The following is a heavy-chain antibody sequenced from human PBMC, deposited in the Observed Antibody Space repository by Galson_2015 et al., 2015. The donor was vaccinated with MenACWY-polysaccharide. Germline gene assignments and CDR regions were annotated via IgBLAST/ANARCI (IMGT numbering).Heavy chain of an antibody. CDR3: AKGGGDYFGSGSSYLGAFDI. CDR2: ISASGAGA. Sequence: SLRLSCAASGFTFSNNAMGWVRQAPGKGLEWVSGISASGAGAYYADSVKGRFTTSRDNSKNTLYLQMNNLRAEDTAAYYCAKGGGDYFGSGSSYLGAFDIWGQGTMVTVSS. D-gene: IGHD3-10*01. V-gene: IGHV3-23*01. CDR1: GFTFSNNA. J-gene: IGHJ3*02.